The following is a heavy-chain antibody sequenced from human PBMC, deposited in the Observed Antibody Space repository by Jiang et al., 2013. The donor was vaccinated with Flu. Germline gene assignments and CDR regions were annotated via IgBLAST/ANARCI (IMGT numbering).Heavy chain of an antibody. V-gene: IGHV4-59*11. CDR2: IYYSGST. CDR3: ARGIHYYDSSAYYWYFDL. J-gene: IGHJ2*01. D-gene: IGHD3-22*01. Sequence: LLKPSETLSLTCTVSGASISNHYWSWIRQPPGKGLEWSGYIYYSGSTNYNPSLKSRVTISIDTSKNQFSLRLSSVTAADTAVYYCARGIHYYDSSAYYWYFDLWGRGTLVTVSS. CDR1: GASISNHY.